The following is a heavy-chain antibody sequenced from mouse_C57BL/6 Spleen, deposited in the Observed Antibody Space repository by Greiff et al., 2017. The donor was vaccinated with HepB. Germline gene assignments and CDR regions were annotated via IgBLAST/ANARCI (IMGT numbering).Heavy chain of an antibody. J-gene: IGHJ2*01. CDR3: ARRVLRWGYFDY. D-gene: IGHD1-1*01. Sequence: VHLVESGAELVKPGASVKMSCKASGYTFTTYPIEWMKQNHGKSLEWIGNFHPYNDDTKYNEKFKGKATLTVEKSSSTVYLELSRLTSDDSAVYYCARRVLRWGYFDYWGQGTTLTVSS. V-gene: IGHV1-47*01. CDR2: FHPYNDDT. CDR1: GYTFTTYP.